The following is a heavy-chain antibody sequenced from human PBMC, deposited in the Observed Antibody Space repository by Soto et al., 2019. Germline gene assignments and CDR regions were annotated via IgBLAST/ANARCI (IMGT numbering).Heavy chain of an antibody. CDR1: GGSISSYY. CDR2: ISYTGST. Sequence: SETLSLTCTVSGGSISSYYWTWIRQPPGKGLEWIGHISYTGSTNYNPSLKSRVSISVDTSKSQFSLKMSSVTAADTAVFYCARLSTADYVYYYYYGMDVWGQGTTVTVSS. D-gene: IGHD4-17*01. V-gene: IGHV4-59*08. J-gene: IGHJ6*02. CDR3: ARLSTADYVYYYYYGMDV.